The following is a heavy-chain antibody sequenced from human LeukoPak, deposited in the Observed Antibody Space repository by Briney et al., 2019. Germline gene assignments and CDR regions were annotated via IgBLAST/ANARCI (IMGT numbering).Heavy chain of an antibody. CDR2: ISTYNGNT. V-gene: IGHV1-18*04. Sequence: ASVKVSCKASGGTFRSYAISWVRQAPGQGLEWMGWISTYNGNTNYAQKFQGRVTMTTDTSTSTAYMELRSLRSDDTAVYYCAREVGAVVDFWGQGTLVTVSS. D-gene: IGHD1-26*01. CDR3: AREVGAVVDF. J-gene: IGHJ4*02. CDR1: GGTFRSYA.